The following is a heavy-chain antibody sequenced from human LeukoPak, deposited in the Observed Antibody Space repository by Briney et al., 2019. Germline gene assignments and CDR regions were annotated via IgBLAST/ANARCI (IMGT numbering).Heavy chain of an antibody. J-gene: IGHJ3*02. V-gene: IGHV3-33*08. D-gene: IGHD6-6*01. Sequence: SGGSLRLSCAASGFTFSSYGMHWVRQAPGKGLEWVAVIWYGGSNKYYADSVKGRFTISRDNSKNTLYLQMNSLRAEDTAVYYCARLAMSIAADAFDIWGQGTMVTVSS. CDR3: ARLAMSIAADAFDI. CDR1: GFTFSSYG. CDR2: IWYGGSNK.